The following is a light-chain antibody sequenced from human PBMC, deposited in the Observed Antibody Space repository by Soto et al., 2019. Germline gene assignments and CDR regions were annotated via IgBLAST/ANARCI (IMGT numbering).Light chain of an antibody. CDR2: GAS. CDR3: QKYNSAPWT. CDR1: QGISLY. J-gene: IGKJ1*01. Sequence: DIQMTQSPSSLSASVGDRVTITCRASQGISLYLAWYQQKPGKVPELLIYGASTLQSGVPSRFSGSGSGTDFTLTISSLQPEDVATYYCQKYNSAPWTFGQGTKVDSK. V-gene: IGKV1-27*01.